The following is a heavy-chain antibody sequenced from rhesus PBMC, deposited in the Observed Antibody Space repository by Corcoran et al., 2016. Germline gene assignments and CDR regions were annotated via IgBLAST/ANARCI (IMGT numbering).Heavy chain of an antibody. J-gene: IGHJ4*01. CDR3: ARSHFAPGFDY. CDR2: INTDPVNP. V-gene: IGHV7-114*01. Sequence: QVQLVQSGAEVKQPGASVKVSCKASGYPFTTYALNWVRQTRGQRLEWMGWINTDPVNPTYAQAFKERFTFSVDTSITTAYLQISSLKAEDTAVYYCARSHFAPGFDYWGQGVLVTVSS. CDR1: GYPFTTYA. D-gene: IGHD3S6*01.